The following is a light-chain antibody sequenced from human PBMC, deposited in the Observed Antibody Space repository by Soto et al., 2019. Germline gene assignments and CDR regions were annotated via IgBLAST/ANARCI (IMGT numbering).Light chain of an antibody. CDR1: QSVSSSY. CDR3: QQYGSSPWT. J-gene: IGKJ1*01. CDR2: GAS. Sequence: EIVLTQSPGTLSLSPGERATLSCRASQSVSSSYLAWYQQKPGQAPRLLIYGASSRANGIPDRFSGSGYGTDFTLTISRLEPEDFAVYYCQQYGSSPWTLGQGNKVNIK. V-gene: IGKV3-20*01.